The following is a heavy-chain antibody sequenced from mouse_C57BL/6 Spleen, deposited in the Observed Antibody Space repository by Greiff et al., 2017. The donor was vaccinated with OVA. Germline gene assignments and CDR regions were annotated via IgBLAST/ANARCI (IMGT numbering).Heavy chain of an antibody. CDR1: GFTFSSYA. V-gene: IGHV5-4*01. Sequence: EVQLVESGGGLVKPGGSLKLSCAASGFTFSSYAMSWVRQTPEKRLEWVATINDGGSYTYYPDNVKGRFTISRDNAKNNLYLQMSHLKSEDTAMYYCARDIYYYGSNYFDYWGQGTTLTVSS. J-gene: IGHJ2*01. D-gene: IGHD1-1*01. CDR3: ARDIYYYGSNYFDY. CDR2: INDGGSYT.